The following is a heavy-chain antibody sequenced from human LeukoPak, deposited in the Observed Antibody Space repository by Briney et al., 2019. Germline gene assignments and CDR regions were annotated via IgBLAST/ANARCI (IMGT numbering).Heavy chain of an antibody. CDR2: IIGDGSGT. D-gene: IGHD2-2*01. V-gene: IGHV3-74*01. J-gene: IGHJ6*02. CDR3: AGGQSTNFLDV. Sequence: GGSLRLSCAASGFPFSSYWMHWVRQGPGRGLVWVSRIIGDGSGTNYADSVKGRFTISRDNAKNTLHLQMNSLRAEDTAVYYCAGGQSTNFLDVWGQGTTVTVSS. CDR1: GFPFSSYW.